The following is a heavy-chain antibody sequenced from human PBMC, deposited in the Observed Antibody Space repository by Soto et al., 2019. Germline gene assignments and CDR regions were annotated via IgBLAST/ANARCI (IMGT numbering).Heavy chain of an antibody. CDR1: GGTFSSYA. D-gene: IGHD3-3*01. J-gene: IGHJ6*02. CDR3: ARPDPHYDFWSGYSGQYSSSWYFYYGMDV. CDR2: IIPIFGTA. V-gene: IGHV1-69*13. Sequence: ASVKVSCKASGGTFSSYAISWVRQASGQGLEWMGGIIPIFGTANYAQKFQGRVTITADESTSTAYMELSSLRSEDTAVYYCARPDPHYDFWSGYSGQYSSSWYFYYGMDVWGQGTTVTVSS.